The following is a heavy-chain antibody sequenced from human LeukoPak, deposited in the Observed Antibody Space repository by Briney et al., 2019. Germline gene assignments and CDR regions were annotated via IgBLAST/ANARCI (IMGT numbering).Heavy chain of an antibody. CDR2: IKSTGDIT. V-gene: IGHV3-48*01. CDR3: ASEGLSGSYLEY. Sequence: PGGSLRLSCAGSGFTFSSHGMNWVRHAPGKGLERISYIKSTGDITYYADSVKGRFTVSRDNAKNSLYLQMNSLRAEDTAVYYCASEGLSGSYLEYWGQGTLVTVSS. D-gene: IGHD3-16*02. CDR1: GFTFSSHG. J-gene: IGHJ4*02.